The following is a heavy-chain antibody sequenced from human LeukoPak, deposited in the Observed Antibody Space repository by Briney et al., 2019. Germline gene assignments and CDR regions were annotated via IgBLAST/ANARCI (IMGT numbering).Heavy chain of an antibody. CDR3: ARGSTGTANFDY. Sequence: SETLSLTCTVSGGSISSYYWSWIRQPPGKGLEWIGYIYYSGSTNYNPSLKSRVTISVDTSKNQFSLKLSSVSAADTAVYYCARGSTGTANFDYWGQGTLVTVSS. D-gene: IGHD1-1*01. V-gene: IGHV4-59*01. J-gene: IGHJ4*02. CDR1: GGSISSYY. CDR2: IYYSGST.